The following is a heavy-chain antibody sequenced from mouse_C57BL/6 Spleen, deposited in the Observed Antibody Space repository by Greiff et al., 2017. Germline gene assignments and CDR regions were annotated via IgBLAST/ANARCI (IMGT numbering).Heavy chain of an antibody. CDR3: ARCEEDYGAPWSFEV. CDR2: FYPGSGTI. CDR1: GYSFTEYT. Sequence: VQLQESGPELVKPGASVKMSCKASGYSFTEYTMHWVKQRNGQGLEWIGVFYPGSGTIRYNEKFKDKATLTADKSSSTVYMELSRVTSEDSAVYFIARCEEDYGAPWSFEVWGTGATVTVSS. V-gene: IGHV1-62-2*01. D-gene: IGHD1-1*02. J-gene: IGHJ1*03.